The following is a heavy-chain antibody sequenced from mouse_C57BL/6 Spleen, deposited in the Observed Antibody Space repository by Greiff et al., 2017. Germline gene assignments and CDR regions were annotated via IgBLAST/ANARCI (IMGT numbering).Heavy chain of an antibody. CDR2: ISYDGSN. Sequence: EVKLEESGPGLVKPSQSLSLTCSVTGYSITSGYYWNWIRQFPGNKLEWMGYISYDGSNNYNPSLKNRISITRDTSKNQFFLKLNSVTTEDTATYYCARSHYLRSFDYWGQGTTLTVSS. V-gene: IGHV3-6*01. D-gene: IGHD2-12*01. CDR1: GYSITSGYY. CDR3: ARSHYLRSFDY. J-gene: IGHJ2*01.